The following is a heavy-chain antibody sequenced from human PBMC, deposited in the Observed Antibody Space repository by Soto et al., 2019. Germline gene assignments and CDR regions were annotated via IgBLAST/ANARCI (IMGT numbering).Heavy chain of an antibody. J-gene: IGHJ6*02. V-gene: IGHV4-59*01. CDR3: ARLPFSDYGGYDPLYGMDV. Sequence: QVQLQESGPGLVKPSETLSLTCTVSGGSISSYYWSWIRQPPGKGLEWIGYIYYSGSTNYNPSLKSRVTISVDTSKNQFSLKLSSVTAADTAVYYRARLPFSDYGGYDPLYGMDVWGQGTTVTVSS. D-gene: IGHD5-12*01. CDR1: GGSISSYY. CDR2: IYYSGST.